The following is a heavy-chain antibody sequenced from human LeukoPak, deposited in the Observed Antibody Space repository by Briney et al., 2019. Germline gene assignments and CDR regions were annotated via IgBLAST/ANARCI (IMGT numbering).Heavy chain of an antibody. CDR3: ARALYGGNSNFNY. Sequence: GGSLRLSCAASGFTFSSYWMSWVRQAPGKGLEWVANIKQDGSEKYYVDSVKGRFTISRDNAKNSPFLQMNSLRAEDTAVYHCARALYGGNSNFNYWGQGTLVTDSS. V-gene: IGHV3-7*01. J-gene: IGHJ4*02. CDR1: GFTFSSYW. D-gene: IGHD4-23*01. CDR2: IKQDGSEK.